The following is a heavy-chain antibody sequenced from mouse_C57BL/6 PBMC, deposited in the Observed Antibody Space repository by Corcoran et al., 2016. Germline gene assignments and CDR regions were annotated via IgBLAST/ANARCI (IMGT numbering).Heavy chain of an antibody. J-gene: IGHJ4*01. CDR2: INPNNGGT. V-gene: IGHV1-26*01. D-gene: IGHD1-1*01. CDR1: GYTFTDYY. CDR3: ARLITTVVYYAMDY. Sequence: EVQLQQSGPELVKPGASVKISCKASGYTFTDYYMNWVKQSHGKSLEWIGDINPNNGGTSYNQKFKGKATLTVDKSSSTAYMELRSLTSEDSAVYYCARLITTVVYYAMDYWGQGTSVTVSS.